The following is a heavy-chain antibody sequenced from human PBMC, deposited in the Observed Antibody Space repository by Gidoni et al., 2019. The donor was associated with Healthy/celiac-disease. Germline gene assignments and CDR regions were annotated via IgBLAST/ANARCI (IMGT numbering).Heavy chain of an antibody. D-gene: IGHD6-13*01. J-gene: IGHJ5*02. CDR3: ARAGSSSWYWFDP. CDR2: IIPIFGTA. Sequence: QVQLVQSGAEVKKPGSSVKVPCKAYGGTFSSYAISWVRQAPGQGLEWMGGIIPIFGTANSAQKFQGRVTITADDSTSTAYMELSSLRSEDTAVYYCARAGSSSWYWFDPWGQGTLVTVSS. CDR1: GGTFSSYA. V-gene: IGHV1-69*01.